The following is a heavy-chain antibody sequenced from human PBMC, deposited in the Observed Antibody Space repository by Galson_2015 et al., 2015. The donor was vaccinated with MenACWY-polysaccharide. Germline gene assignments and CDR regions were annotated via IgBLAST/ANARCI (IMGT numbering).Heavy chain of an antibody. D-gene: IGHD1-26*01. V-gene: IGHV4-38-2*01. J-gene: IGHJ4*02. CDR3: ARIEKYSGSFYILY. Sequence: LSLTCAVSDYSLRIGYFWGWLRQPPGKGLEWIASIFHSGTTYYNPSLKSRVTISVDTSKNQFSLKLNSVTAADTAVYYCARIEKYSGSFYILYWGQGTRVTVSS. CDR2: IFHSGTT. CDR1: DYSLRIGYF.